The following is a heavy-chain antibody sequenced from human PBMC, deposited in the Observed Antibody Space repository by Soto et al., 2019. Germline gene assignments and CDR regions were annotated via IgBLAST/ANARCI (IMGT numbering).Heavy chain of an antibody. Sequence: PWETLSLTCTVSGGSISSYYWSWIRQPPGKGLEWIGYIYYSGSTNYNPSLKSRVTISVDTSKNQFSLKLSSVTAADTAVYYCARLKGYYYGSGSYYTRPYFDYWGQGTLVTVSS. V-gene: IGHV4-59*01. D-gene: IGHD3-10*01. CDR3: ARLKGYYYGSGSYYTRPYFDY. J-gene: IGHJ4*02. CDR2: IYYSGST. CDR1: GGSISSYY.